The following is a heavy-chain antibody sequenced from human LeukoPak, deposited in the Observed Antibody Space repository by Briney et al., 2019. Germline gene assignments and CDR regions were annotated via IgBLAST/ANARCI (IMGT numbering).Heavy chain of an antibody. J-gene: IGHJ4*02. CDR2: IKQDGSEK. Sequence: PGGSLGLSCATSGFSFTNYWMNWVRQAPGKGLEWVAHIKQDGSEKYYVDSMRGRITISRDNAKNSVYLQMNSLGVEDTAVYYCTRSPEGRPIDYWGQGTLVTVSS. CDR3: TRSPEGRPIDY. V-gene: IGHV3-7*01. D-gene: IGHD3-10*01. CDR1: GFSFTNYW.